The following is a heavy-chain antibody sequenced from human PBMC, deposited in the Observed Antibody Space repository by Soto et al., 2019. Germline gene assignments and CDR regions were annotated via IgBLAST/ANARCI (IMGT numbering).Heavy chain of an antibody. J-gene: IGHJ4*02. D-gene: IGHD6-19*01. CDR3: ASQFVAVAGTDY. V-gene: IGHV1-3*01. CDR1: GYTFTSYA. Sequence: ASVKVSCKASGYTFTSYAMHWVRQAPGQRLEWMGWINAGNGNTKYSQKFQGRVTITRDTSASTAYLELSSLRAEDTAVYYCASQFVAVAGTDYWGQGTLVTVSS. CDR2: INAGNGNT.